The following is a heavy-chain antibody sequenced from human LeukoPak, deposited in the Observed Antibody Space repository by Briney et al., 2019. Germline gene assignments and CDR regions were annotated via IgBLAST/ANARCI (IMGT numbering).Heavy chain of an antibody. D-gene: IGHD6-19*01. V-gene: IGHV3-23*01. J-gene: IGHJ4*02. Sequence: GGSLRLSCAASGFTFSSYAMSWVRQAPGKGLEWVSAISGSGGSTYYADSVKGRFTISRDNAKNSLYLQMNSLRAEDMALYYCAKASSSGWPHYYFDYWGQGTLVTVSS. CDR3: AKASSSGWPHYYFDY. CDR1: GFTFSSYA. CDR2: ISGSGGST.